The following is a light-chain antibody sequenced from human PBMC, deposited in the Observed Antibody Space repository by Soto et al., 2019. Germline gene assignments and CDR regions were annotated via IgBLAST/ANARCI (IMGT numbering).Light chain of an antibody. CDR3: MQALQTPRT. CDR2: LTS. V-gene: IGKV2-28*01. J-gene: IGKJ1*01. Sequence: DIVMTQSPLSLPVTPGEPASISCRSSQSLLHPNGGPYLEWYLQKPGQSPQLLIYLTSSRASGVPDRFTGSGSGTDFTLKIRRVEAEDVGVYYCMQALQTPRTFGRGTKVEIK. CDR1: QSLLHPNGGPY.